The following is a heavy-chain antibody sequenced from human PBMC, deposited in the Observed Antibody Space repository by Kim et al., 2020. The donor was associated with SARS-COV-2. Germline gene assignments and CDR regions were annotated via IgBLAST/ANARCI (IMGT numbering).Heavy chain of an antibody. CDR2: ISAYNGNT. D-gene: IGHD2-15*01. CDR3: ARDHLVVAATWHYFDY. CDR1: GYTFTSYG. Sequence: ASVKVSCKASGYTFTSYGISWVRQAPGQGLEWMGWISAYNGNTNYAQKLQGRVTMTTDTSTSTAYMELRSLRSDDTAVYYCARDHLVVAATWHYFDYWGQGTLVTVSS. J-gene: IGHJ4*02. V-gene: IGHV1-18*04.